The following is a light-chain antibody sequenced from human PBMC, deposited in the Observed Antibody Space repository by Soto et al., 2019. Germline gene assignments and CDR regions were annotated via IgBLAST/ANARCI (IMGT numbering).Light chain of an antibody. CDR3: QQYGSSPPT. Sequence: EIVLTQSPGTLSLSPGDRATLSCRASQSVSSNYLAWYQQKPGQAPRLLIYGASGRAAGIPDRFSGSGSGTDFTLTISRLEPEDFAVYDCQQYGSSPPTFGQGTKVDIK. J-gene: IGKJ1*01. V-gene: IGKV3-20*01. CDR2: GAS. CDR1: QSVSSNY.